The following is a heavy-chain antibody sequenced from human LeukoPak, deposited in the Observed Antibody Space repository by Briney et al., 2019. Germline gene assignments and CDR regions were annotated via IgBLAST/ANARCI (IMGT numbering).Heavy chain of an antibody. CDR2: ISGSGGST. V-gene: IGHV3-23*01. J-gene: IGHJ5*02. CDR3: AKGGVPAAIFHNWFDP. Sequence: GGSLRLSCAASGFTFSSYAMSWVGQAPGKGLEWVSAISGSGGSTYYADSVTGRFTITSDQSKNTMYLQLHRLRAADTAVYYCAKGGVPAAIFHNWFDPWGQGTLVTVSS. CDR1: GFTFSSYA. D-gene: IGHD2-2*01.